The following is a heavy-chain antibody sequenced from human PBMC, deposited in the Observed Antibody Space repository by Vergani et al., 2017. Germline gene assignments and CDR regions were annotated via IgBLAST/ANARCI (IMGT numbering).Heavy chain of an antibody. V-gene: IGHV3-30*03. CDR2: ISYDGTQK. CDR1: GFTSSHYG. Sequence: QVHLVESGGGVVQPGTSLRLSCVVSGFTSSHYGMHWVRQAPGKRLEWVAVISYDGTQKYYADSVKGRFTISRDNSKSTLYLQMNSLRTEDTAVYYCATKSCGTPGCQIGYFREWGQGTLVTVSS. D-gene: IGHD1-1*01. CDR3: ATKSCGTPGCQIGYFRE. J-gene: IGHJ1*01.